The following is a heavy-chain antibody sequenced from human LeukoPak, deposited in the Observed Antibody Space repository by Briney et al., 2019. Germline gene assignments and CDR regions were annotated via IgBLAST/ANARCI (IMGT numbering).Heavy chain of an antibody. Sequence: GGSLRLSCAAPGFTFSTYAMHWVRQAPGKGLEWVGRIKSKTAGGTTDFAAPVKGRFTISRDDSKNTLYLQMNSLTSEDTAVYYCAQGSARYYQYWGQGTLVTVSS. D-gene: IGHD2-15*01. CDR1: GFTFSTYA. V-gene: IGHV3-15*07. J-gene: IGHJ4*02. CDR3: AQGSARYYQY. CDR2: IKSKTAGGTT.